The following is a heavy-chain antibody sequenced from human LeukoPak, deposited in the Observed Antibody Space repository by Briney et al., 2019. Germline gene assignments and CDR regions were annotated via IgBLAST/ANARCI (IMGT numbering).Heavy chain of an antibody. V-gene: IGHV4-39*02. CDR2: IYYSGST. D-gene: IGHD2-2*01. CDR1: GGSISSYY. Sequence: SETLSLTCTVSGGSISSYYWGWIRQPPGKGLEWIGSIYYSGSTYYNPSLKSRVTISVDTSKNQFSLKLSSVTAADTAVYYCARDPPYCSSTSCLFDPWGQGTLVTVSS. J-gene: IGHJ5*02. CDR3: ARDPPYCSSTSCLFDP.